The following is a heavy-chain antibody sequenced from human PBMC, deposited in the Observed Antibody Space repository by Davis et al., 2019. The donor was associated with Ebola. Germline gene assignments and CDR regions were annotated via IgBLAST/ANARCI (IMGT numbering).Heavy chain of an antibody. CDR1: GFSLSTSGMG. Sequence: SGPTLVKPTQTLTLTCTFSGFSLSTSGMGVGWIRQPPGKALEWLALIYWDDDKRYRPSLKSRLTITKDTSKNQVVLTMINMDPVDTATYYCARTRDAYTYYYYYGMDVWGKGTTVTVSS. CDR3: ARTRDAYTYYYYYGMDV. D-gene: IGHD5-24*01. J-gene: IGHJ6*04. CDR2: IYWDDDK. V-gene: IGHV2-5*02.